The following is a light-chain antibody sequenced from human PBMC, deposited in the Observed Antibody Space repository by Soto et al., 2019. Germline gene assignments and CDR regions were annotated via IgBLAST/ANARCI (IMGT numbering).Light chain of an antibody. CDR3: MQALQTWT. CDR1: QSLLHSNGYNY. Sequence: DIVMTQSPLSLPVTPGEPASISCRSSQSLLHSNGYNYLDWYLQKPGQSPQLLIYLGSNRASGVPDRFSGSGSGTYFTLKISRVEAEDVGVYYRMQALQTWTFGQGTKVEIK. CDR2: LGS. V-gene: IGKV2-28*01. J-gene: IGKJ1*01.